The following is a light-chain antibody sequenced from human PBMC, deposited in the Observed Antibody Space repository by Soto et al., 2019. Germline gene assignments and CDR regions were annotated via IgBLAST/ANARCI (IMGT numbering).Light chain of an antibody. J-gene: IGKJ4*01. CDR2: GVS. CDR3: QQYGNLPLT. Sequence: EIVLTQSPGTLSLSPGERATLSCRASQSVSSTYLAWYQLKPGQAPRLLIYGVSSRATGIPDRFSGSGSGTDFALTISRLEPEAFAVYYCQQYGNLPLTFGGGTKVDIK. CDR1: QSVSSTY. V-gene: IGKV3-20*01.